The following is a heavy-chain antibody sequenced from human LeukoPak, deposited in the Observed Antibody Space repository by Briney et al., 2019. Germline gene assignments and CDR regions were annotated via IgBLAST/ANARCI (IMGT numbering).Heavy chain of an antibody. V-gene: IGHV3-66*02. CDR2: IYSGGST. CDR1: GFTVSSNY. Sequence: GGSLRLSCAASGFTVSSNYMSWVRQAPGKGLEWVSVIYSGGSTYYADSVKGRFTISRDNSKNTLYLQMNSLRAEDTAVYYCAKDFGVVEWELLADPWGQGTLVTVSS. J-gene: IGHJ5*02. CDR3: AKDFGVVEWELLADP. D-gene: IGHD1-26*01.